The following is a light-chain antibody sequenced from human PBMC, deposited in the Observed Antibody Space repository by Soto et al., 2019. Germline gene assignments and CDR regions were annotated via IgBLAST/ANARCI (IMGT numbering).Light chain of an antibody. Sequence: EIVVTQSPATLSVSPGERVTLSCRASQSVSSSLAWYQQRPGQAPRLLIYDTSTRVPGIAARFSGSGLGTEFTLTISSLQSEDVAVYYCQQYVHWPPGTFGQGTTVEIK. CDR3: QQYVHWPPGT. J-gene: IGKJ1*01. V-gene: IGKV3-15*01. CDR1: QSVSSS. CDR2: DTS.